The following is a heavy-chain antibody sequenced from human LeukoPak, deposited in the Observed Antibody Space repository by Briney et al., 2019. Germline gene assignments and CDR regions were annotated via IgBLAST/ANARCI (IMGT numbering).Heavy chain of an antibody. D-gene: IGHD2-8*02. V-gene: IGHV4-4*07. Sequence: PSETLSLTCTVSGDSIGTYFWNWIRQSAGEGLEWIGHVYDGGRTNYNPSLKGRVTISVDTPRNLFSLRLSSVTAADTAVYYCARDYIVETGVVGFDMWGQGTMVTVSS. CDR1: GDSIGTYF. J-gene: IGHJ3*02. CDR2: VYDGGRT. CDR3: ARDYIVETGVVGFDM.